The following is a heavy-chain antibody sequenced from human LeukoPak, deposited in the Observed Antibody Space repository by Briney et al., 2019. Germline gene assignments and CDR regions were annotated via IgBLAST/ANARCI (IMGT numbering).Heavy chain of an antibody. D-gene: IGHD3-10*01. CDR1: GFTFSNAW. V-gene: IGHV3-49*04. Sequence: GGSLRLSRAASGFTFSNAWMSWVRQAPGKGLEWVGFIRSKAYGGTTEYAASVKGRFTISRDDSKSIAYLQMNSLKTEDTAVYYCTRPPGDYYYYYYMDVWGKGTTVTVSS. J-gene: IGHJ6*03. CDR2: IRSKAYGGTT. CDR3: TRPPGDYYYYYYMDV.